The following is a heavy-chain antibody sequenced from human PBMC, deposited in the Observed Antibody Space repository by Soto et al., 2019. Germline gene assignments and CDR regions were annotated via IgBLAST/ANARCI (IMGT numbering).Heavy chain of an antibody. J-gene: IGHJ6*02. Sequence: QVQLQESGPGLVKPSETLSLTCTVSGGSISSYYWSWIRQPPGKGLEWIGYIYYSGSTNYNPSLKSPVTISVDTSKNQFSLQLSSVTAADTAVYYCAREGLTGTIGLYYYYGMDVWGQGTTVTVSS. D-gene: IGHD1-7*01. CDR1: GGSISSYY. CDR2: IYYSGST. CDR3: AREGLTGTIGLYYYYGMDV. V-gene: IGHV4-59*01.